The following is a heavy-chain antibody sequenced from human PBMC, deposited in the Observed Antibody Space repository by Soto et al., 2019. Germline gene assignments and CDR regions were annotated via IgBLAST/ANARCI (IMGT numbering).Heavy chain of an antibody. Sequence: ASVKVSCKASGDTFTTYDINWVRQATGHGLEWMGWINPNSGNTGYAQKFQGRVTMTRNTSISTAYMELSSLRSEDTAVYYCARLGDYYDFWSGYYPYYYYYGMDVWGQGTTVTVSS. D-gene: IGHD3-3*01. CDR2: INPNSGNT. CDR1: GDTFTTYD. CDR3: ARLGDYYDFWSGYYPYYYYYGMDV. J-gene: IGHJ6*02. V-gene: IGHV1-8*01.